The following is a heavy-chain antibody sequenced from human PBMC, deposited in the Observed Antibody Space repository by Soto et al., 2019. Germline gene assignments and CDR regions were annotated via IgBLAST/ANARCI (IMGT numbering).Heavy chain of an antibody. CDR2: ISSNSAYI. CDR1: EFTFRSFT. Sequence: GGSLRLSCAASEFTFRSFTMNWVRQAPGKGLEWVSTISSNSAYIYYTDALRGRFTISRDNAKNSLHLQMNSLRAEDTAGYYCTRDASRDSSARGWFDPWGPGTLVTVSS. D-gene: IGHD6-13*01. CDR3: TRDASRDSSARGWFDP. V-gene: IGHV3-21*01. J-gene: IGHJ5*02.